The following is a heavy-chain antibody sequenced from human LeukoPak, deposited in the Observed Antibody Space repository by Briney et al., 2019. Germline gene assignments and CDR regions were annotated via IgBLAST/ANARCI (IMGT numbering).Heavy chain of an antibody. J-gene: IGHJ3*02. D-gene: IGHD2-15*01. CDR3: ARVALGYDAFDI. V-gene: IGHV3-21*01. CDR2: ISGSNSYI. Sequence: GGSLRLSCAASGFTFNSYSMNWVRQAPGKGLEWVSSISGSNSYIYYADSMKGRFTISRDNAKNSLYLQMNSLRAEDTAVYYCARVALGYDAFDIWGQGTMVTVSS. CDR1: GFTFNSYS.